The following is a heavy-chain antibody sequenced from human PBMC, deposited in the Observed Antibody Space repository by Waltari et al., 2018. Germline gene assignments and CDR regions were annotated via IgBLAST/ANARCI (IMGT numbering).Heavy chain of an antibody. Sequence: QVQLQESGPGLVKPSETLSLTCTVSGGSISSYYLSWIRQPPGKGLEWIGYIYTSGSTNYNPSRKSRVTISVDTSKNQFSRKLSSVTAADTAVYYWARVYGDPDYWGQGTLVTVSA. D-gene: IGHD4-17*01. CDR2: IYTSGST. CDR3: ARVYGDPDY. V-gene: IGHV4-4*09. CDR1: GGSISSYY. J-gene: IGHJ4*02.